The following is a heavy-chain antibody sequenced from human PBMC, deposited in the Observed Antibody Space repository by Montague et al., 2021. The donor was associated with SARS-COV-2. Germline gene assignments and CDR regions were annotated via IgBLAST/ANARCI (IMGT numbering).Heavy chain of an antibody. CDR3: ARVSLAAAATRSDY. V-gene: IGHV4-61*08. Sequence: SETLSLTCTVSGGSVSSGGYYWSWIRQPGGKGLEWIGYIYYSGXTXYXXXXKXRVTISLDTSKNQFSLKLTSVTAADTAVYYCARVSLAAAATRSDYWGQGTLVTVSS. CDR2: IYYSGXT. D-gene: IGHD6-13*01. CDR1: GGSVSSGGYY. J-gene: IGHJ4*02.